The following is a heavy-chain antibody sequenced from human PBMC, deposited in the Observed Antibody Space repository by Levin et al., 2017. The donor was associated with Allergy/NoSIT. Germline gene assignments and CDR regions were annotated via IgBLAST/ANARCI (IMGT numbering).Heavy chain of an antibody. J-gene: IGHJ4*02. D-gene: IGHD3-9*01. CDR3: TTRTYDILTGYSDY. Sequence: GESLKISCAASGFTFSNAWMSWVRQAPGKGLEWVGRIKSKTDGGTTDYAAPVKGRFTISRDDSKNTLYLQMNSLKTEDTAVYYCTTRTYDILTGYSDYWGQGTLVTVSS. V-gene: IGHV3-15*01. CDR1: GFTFSNAW. CDR2: IKSKTDGGTT.